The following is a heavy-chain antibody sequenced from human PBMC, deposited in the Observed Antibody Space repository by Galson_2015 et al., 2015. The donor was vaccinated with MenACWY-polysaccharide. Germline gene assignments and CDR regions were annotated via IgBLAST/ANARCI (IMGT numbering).Heavy chain of an antibody. CDR2: ISHRGTT. J-gene: IGHJ4*02. V-gene: IGHV4-4*01. CDR1: GSSISRSDW. Sequence: ATLSLTCAVSGSSISRSDWWPWVRPPPGKGLEWIGEISHRGTTNYNPSLKSRVPISVDKSKNQFSLKLNSVTAADTAVYCCARKFDYWGQGSLFTVPS. CDR3: ARKFDY.